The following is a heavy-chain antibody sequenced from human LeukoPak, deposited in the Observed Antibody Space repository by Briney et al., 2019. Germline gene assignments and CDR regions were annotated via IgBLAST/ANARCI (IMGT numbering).Heavy chain of an antibody. J-gene: IGHJ4*02. D-gene: IGHD6-13*01. CDR1: GFTFSSYS. V-gene: IGHV3-21*01. Sequence: PGGSLRLSCAASGFTFSSYSMNWVRQAPGKGLEWVSSISSSSSYVYYADSVKGRFTISRDNAKNSLYLQMNSLRAEDTAVYYCARDTGYSSSWYIFDYWGQGTLVTVSS. CDR2: ISSSSSYV. CDR3: ARDTGYSSSWYIFDY.